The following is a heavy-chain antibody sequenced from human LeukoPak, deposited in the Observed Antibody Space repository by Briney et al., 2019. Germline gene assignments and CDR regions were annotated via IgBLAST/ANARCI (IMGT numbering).Heavy chain of an antibody. Sequence: PGTLCLTCAVYGGAFSGYSWSWIPQPPGKGLEWIGEIYHSGSTNYNPSLKSRVTISVDTSKNQFSLKLSSVTAADTAVYYCARGYCSSTSCYRDYYYYYGMDVWGKGTTVTVSS. CDR3: ARGYCSSTSCYRDYYYYYGMDV. CDR2: IYHSGST. J-gene: IGHJ6*04. CDR1: GGAFSGYS. V-gene: IGHV4-34*01. D-gene: IGHD2-2*02.